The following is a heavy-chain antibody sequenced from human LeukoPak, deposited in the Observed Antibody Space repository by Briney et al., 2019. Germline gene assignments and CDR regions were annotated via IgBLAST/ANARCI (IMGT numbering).Heavy chain of an antibody. V-gene: IGHV3-11*05. CDR3: ARGHYGLDV. CDR2: ITNSGTYT. J-gene: IGHJ6*02. Sequence: GGSLRLSCAASGFTFSDHYMSWIRQAPGKGLEWGSYITNSGTYTNYPDSVRGRFTISRDNAKSSLYLQMNSLRPEDTAIYYCARGHYGLDVWGQGTTVTVSS. CDR1: GFTFSDHY.